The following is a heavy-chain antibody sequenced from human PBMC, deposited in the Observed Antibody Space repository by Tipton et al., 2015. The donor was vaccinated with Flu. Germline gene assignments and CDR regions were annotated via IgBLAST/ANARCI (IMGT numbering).Heavy chain of an antibody. CDR1: GGSISSSY. D-gene: IGHD5-12*01. CDR2: ISTSGST. V-gene: IGHV4-4*07. CDR3: ARDLRGYSGYTGGDAFDM. Sequence: TLSLTCTVSGGSISSSYWSWIRQPAGKGLEWIGRISTSGSTNYNASLESRVTMSRDTSKNHFSLRLSSATAADTALYYCARDLRGYSGYTGGDAFDMWCQGIMVTVSS. J-gene: IGHJ3*02.